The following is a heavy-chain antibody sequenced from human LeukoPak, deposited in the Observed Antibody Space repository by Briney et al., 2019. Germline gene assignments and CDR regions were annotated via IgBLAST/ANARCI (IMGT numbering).Heavy chain of an antibody. J-gene: IGHJ4*02. CDR2: ISSSGSTI. CDR3: ARSYDTLTGYTSYFDC. D-gene: IGHD3-9*01. Sequence: GGSLRLSCAASGFTFSSYEMNWVRQAPGKGVEWGSYISSSGSTIYYADSVKGRFTISRDNAKNSLYLQMNSLRAEDTAVYYCARSYDTLTGYTSYFDCWGQGTLVTVSS. V-gene: IGHV3-48*03. CDR1: GFTFSSYE.